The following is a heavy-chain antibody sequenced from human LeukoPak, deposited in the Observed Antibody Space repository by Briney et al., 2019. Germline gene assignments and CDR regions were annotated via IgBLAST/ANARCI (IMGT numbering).Heavy chain of an antibody. CDR1: GGSISSYY. D-gene: IGHD2-15*01. V-gene: IGHV4-4*07. CDR3: ASSLLGYCSGGSCYQDAFDI. J-gene: IGHJ3*02. CDR2: IYTSGST. Sequence: SETLSLTCTFSGGSISSYYWSWIRQPAGKGLEWIGRIYTSGSTNYNPSLKSRVTMSVDTSKNQFSLKLSSVTAADTAVYYCASSLLGYCSGGSCYQDAFDIWGQGPMVTVSS.